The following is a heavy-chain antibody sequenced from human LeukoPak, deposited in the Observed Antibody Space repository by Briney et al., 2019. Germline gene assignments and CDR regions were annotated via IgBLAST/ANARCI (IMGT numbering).Heavy chain of an antibody. CDR3: ARSSLLATITAAGGPVEHFDY. J-gene: IGHJ4*02. CDR2: IFPSGST. CDR1: GGFLNSYY. D-gene: IGHD5-24*01. Sequence: SKTLSLTCTVSGGFLNSYYWSWIRPPAGKGLEWIGRIFPSGSTDYNPSLKSRVTISDDTSKNQLSLKLTSATAADTAVYYCARSSLLATITAAGGPVEHFDYWGQGTLVTVSS. V-gene: IGHV4-4*07.